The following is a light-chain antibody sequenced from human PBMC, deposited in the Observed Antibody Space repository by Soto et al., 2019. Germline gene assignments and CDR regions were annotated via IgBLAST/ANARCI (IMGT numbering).Light chain of an antibody. CDR3: QHYNNWPPWT. CDR2: DAS. J-gene: IGKJ1*01. V-gene: IGKV3-15*01. CDR1: RSISSH. Sequence: EIMMTQSPATLSVSPGERVTLSCRASRSISSHLAWYQQKPGQAPRLLMYDASTRAADIPARFSGSGSGTEFTLTNSSLQPEDFAIYYCQHYNNWPPWTFGKGTKV.